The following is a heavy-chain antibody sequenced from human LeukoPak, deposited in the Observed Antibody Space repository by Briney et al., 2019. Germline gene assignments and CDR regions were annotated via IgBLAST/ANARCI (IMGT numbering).Heavy chain of an antibody. D-gene: IGHD5-18*01. CDR3: ALIPRYGTKSDY. Sequence: GASVKVSCKASGYTFTSYGISWVRQAPGQGLEWMGWISAYNGNTSYAQKLQGRVTMTTDTSTSTAYMELRSLRSDDTAVYYCALIPRYGTKSDYWGQGTLVTVSS. J-gene: IGHJ4*02. CDR1: GYTFTSYG. CDR2: ISAYNGNT. V-gene: IGHV1-18*01.